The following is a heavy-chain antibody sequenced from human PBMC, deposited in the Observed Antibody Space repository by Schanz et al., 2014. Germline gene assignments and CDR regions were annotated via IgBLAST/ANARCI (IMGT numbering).Heavy chain of an antibody. D-gene: IGHD1-26*01. CDR3: ARVGATRIDY. CDR1: GFMFSDYS. CDR2: ISSSSSTI. J-gene: IGHJ4*02. V-gene: IGHV3-48*02. Sequence: EARLVESGGGLIQPGGSLRLSCAASGFMFSDYSFNWVRQAPGKGLEWVSNISSSSSTIYYADSVKGRFTISRDNAKNSMDLQMNRLRDEDEAVYYCARVGATRIDYWGQGTPVTVSS.